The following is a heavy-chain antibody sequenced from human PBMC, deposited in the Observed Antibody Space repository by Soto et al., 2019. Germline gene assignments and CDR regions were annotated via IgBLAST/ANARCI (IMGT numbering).Heavy chain of an antibody. V-gene: IGHV1-3*01. CDR2: VNPSNGLT. CDR1: GYTFTNYA. Sequence: ASVKVSCKSSGYTFTNYALHWVRQAPGHGLEWMGWVNPSNGLTRYSENFQGRLSLTRDTSANTSYMELSSLRRDDTAVYYCARRLPAFDVWGQGTTVTVSS. CDR3: ARRLPAFDV. J-gene: IGHJ3*01.